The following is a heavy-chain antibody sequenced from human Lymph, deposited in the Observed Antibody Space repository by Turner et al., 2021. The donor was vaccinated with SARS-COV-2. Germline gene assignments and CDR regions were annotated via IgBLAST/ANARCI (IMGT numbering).Heavy chain of an antibody. J-gene: IGHJ3*02. Sequence: QVQLVQSGAEVKKPGSSVKVSRKASGGTFSTYVISWVRQALGQGLEWMGGIIPILGIANYAQKFQGRVTITAEKSTSTAYMELSRLRSEDTAVYHCARRHSGNYDAFDIWGQGTMVTVSS. CDR1: GGTFSTYV. V-gene: IGHV1-69*10. CDR3: ARRHSGNYDAFDI. CDR2: IIPILGIA. D-gene: IGHD1-26*01.